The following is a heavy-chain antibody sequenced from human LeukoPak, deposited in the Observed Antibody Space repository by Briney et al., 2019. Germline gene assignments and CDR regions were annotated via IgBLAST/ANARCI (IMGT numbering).Heavy chain of an antibody. CDR1: GFTFSSYG. CDR3: AKDGGVPFDY. Sequence: GGSLRPSCAASGFTFSSYGMHWVRQAPGKGLEWVAVISYDGSNKYYADSVKGRFTISGDNSKNTLYLQMNSLRAEDTAVYYCAKDGGVPFDYWGQGTLVTVSS. V-gene: IGHV3-30*18. CDR2: ISYDGSNK. J-gene: IGHJ4*02. D-gene: IGHD3-16*01.